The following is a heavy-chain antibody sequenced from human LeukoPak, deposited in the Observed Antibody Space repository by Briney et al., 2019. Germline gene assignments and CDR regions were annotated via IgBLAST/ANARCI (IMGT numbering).Heavy chain of an antibody. Sequence: LSGGSLRLSCAASGFTFSSYGMHWVRQAPGKGLEWVAVISYDGSNKYYADSVKGRFTISRDNSKNTLYLQMNSLRAEDTAVYYCARSSTYSSSWYTAPDYWGQGTLVTVSS. D-gene: IGHD6-13*01. V-gene: IGHV3-30*03. CDR3: ARSSTYSSSWYTAPDY. CDR1: GFTFSSYG. J-gene: IGHJ4*02. CDR2: ISYDGSNK.